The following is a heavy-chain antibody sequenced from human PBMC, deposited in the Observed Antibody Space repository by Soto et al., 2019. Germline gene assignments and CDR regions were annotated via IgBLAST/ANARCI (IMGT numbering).Heavy chain of an antibody. Sequence: EVQLVESGGGLVQPGGSLRLSCAASGFTFSSYWMSWVRQAPGKGLEWVANIKQDGSEKYYVDSVKGRFTISRDNRKXXLYLQMHSLRAEDTAVYYCARVIQFLEWLRTSFDYWGQGPLVTVSS. CDR3: ARVIQFLEWLRTSFDY. J-gene: IGHJ4*02. V-gene: IGHV3-7*01. CDR1: GFTFSSYW. CDR2: IKQDGSEK. D-gene: IGHD3-3*01.